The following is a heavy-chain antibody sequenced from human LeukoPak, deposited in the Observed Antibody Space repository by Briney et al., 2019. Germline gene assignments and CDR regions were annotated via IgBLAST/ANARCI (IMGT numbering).Heavy chain of an antibody. V-gene: IGHV4-59*08. CDR3: ASIGADYYGSGSYDY. J-gene: IGHJ4*02. CDR2: IYYSGST. CDR1: GGSISRYY. Sequence: SETLSLTCTVSGGSISRYYWSWLRQPPGKGLEWIGYIYYSGSTNYNPSLKSRVTISVDTSKNQFSLKLSSVTAADTAVYYCASIGADYYGSGSYDYWGQGTLVTVSS. D-gene: IGHD3-10*01.